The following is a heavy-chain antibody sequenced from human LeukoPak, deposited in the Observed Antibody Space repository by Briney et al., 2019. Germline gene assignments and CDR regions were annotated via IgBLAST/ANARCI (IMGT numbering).Heavy chain of an antibody. CDR2: IKSKTDGGTT. D-gene: IGHD2-15*01. V-gene: IGHV3-15*01. CDR3: TTLLGYCSGGSCYPADY. J-gene: IGHJ4*02. Sequence: GGSLRLSCAASGFTFSNAWMSWVRQAPGKGLEWVGRIKSKTDGGTTDYAAPVEGRFTISRGDSKNTLYLQMNSLKTEDTAVYYCTTLLGYCSGGSCYPADYWGQGTLVTVSS. CDR1: GFTFSNAW.